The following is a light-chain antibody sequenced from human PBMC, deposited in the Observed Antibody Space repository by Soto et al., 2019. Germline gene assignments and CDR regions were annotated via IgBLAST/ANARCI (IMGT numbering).Light chain of an antibody. CDR1: NSNIGTNT. CDR2: TNN. J-gene: IGLJ1*01. V-gene: IGLV1-44*01. CDR3: AAWDDSLGDYV. Sequence: QSVPTQPPSASATPGQRVTISCSGSNSNIGTNTVNWYQQLPGTAPRLLIYTNNQRPSGVPQRFSGSKTGTSASLAIGGLQSEDGADYYCAAWDDSLGDYVFGTGTKVTVL.